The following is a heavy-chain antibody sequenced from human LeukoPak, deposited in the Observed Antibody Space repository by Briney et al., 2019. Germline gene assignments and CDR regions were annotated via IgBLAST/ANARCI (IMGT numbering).Heavy chain of an antibody. CDR1: GASVSSGSYY. CDR3: ARHKAIHKGDAFDI. D-gene: IGHD5-18*01. V-gene: IGHV4-61*01. Sequence: PSETLSLTCTVSGASVSSGSYYWTWIRQPPGKGLEWIGYIYYSSGSTNYNPSLKSRVTISVDTSTNQFSLRLSSVTTADTGVYYCARHKAIHKGDAFDIWGQGTMVTVSS. J-gene: IGHJ3*02. CDR2: IYYSSGST.